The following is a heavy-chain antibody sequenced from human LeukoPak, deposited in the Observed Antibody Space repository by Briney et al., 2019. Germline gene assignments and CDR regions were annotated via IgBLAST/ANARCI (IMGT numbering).Heavy chain of an antibody. V-gene: IGHV1-2*02. CDR3: ARVRYSSGWSVWYFDL. J-gene: IGHJ2*01. CDR1: GYTFTGYY. D-gene: IGHD6-19*01. Sequence: AAVKVSCKASGYTFTGYYMHWVRQAPGQGLEWMGWINPNSGGTNYAQKFQGRVTMTRDTSISTAYMELSRLRSDDTAVYYCARVRYSSGWSVWYFDLWGRGTLVTVSS. CDR2: INPNSGGT.